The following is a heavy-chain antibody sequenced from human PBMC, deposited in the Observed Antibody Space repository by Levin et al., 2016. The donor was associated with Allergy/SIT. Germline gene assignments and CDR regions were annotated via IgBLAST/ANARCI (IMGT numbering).Heavy chain of an antibody. V-gene: IGHV4-59*08. D-gene: IGHD3-10*01. J-gene: IGHJ5*02. CDR2: IYYSGST. CDR3: ARGQITMVRALKNWFDP. Sequence: RQAPGKGLEWIGYIYYSGSTNYNPSLKSRVTISVDTSKNQFSLKLSSVTAADTAVYYCARGQITMVRALKNWFDPWGQGTLVTVSS.